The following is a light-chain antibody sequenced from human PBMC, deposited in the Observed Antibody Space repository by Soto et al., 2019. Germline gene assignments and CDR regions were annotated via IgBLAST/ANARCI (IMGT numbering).Light chain of an antibody. CDR1: QGLNTN. CDR3: QQSNNYFT. V-gene: IGKV1-9*01. CDR2: GAS. J-gene: IGKJ3*01. Sequence: IQLTQSPSSLSASVGDRVTITCRASQGLNTNLAWYQQKPGKAPNLLIYGASTLQKGVPSGFSGNGSGTDFTLTISSLQPEDLATYYCQQSNNYFTFGPGTKVDIK.